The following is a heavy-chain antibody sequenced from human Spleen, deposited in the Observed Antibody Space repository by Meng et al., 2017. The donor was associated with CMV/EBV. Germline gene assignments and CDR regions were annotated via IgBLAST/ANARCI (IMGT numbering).Heavy chain of an antibody. Sequence: QVQLVQSGAEVKQPGASVKVSCKASGYTFSDYGINWVRQAPGQGLEWMGWISAYNGNTKYTQKLQGRVTMTIDTSTSTVYMELRSLRSDDTAVYYCAGGYYYESSGHYEQWTTTLRYWGQGTLVTVSS. CDR3: AGGYYYESSGHYEQWTTTLRY. J-gene: IGHJ4*02. V-gene: IGHV1-18*01. CDR1: GYTFSDYG. CDR2: ISAYNGNT. D-gene: IGHD3-22*01.